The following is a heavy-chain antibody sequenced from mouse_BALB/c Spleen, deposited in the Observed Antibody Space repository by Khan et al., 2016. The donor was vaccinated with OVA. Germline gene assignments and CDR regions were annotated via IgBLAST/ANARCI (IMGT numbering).Heavy chain of an antibody. CDR2: ISTHYGDS. CDR1: GYIFTDFS. D-gene: IGHD1-1*01. J-gene: IGHJ3*01. CDR3: ARGSCHYRFAY. V-gene: IGHV1S137*01. Sequence: QVRLQQSGAELVRPGVSVKISCKGSGYIFTDFSMHWVKRSHAKSLEWIGVISTHYGDSIYNQNFKGKATLTVDRSSSAAYMELARLTSEDSATYYLARGSCHYRFAYWGQGTLVTGS.